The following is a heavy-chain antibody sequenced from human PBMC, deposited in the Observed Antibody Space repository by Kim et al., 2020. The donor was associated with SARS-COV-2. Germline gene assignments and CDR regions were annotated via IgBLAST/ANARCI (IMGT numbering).Heavy chain of an antibody. J-gene: IGHJ4*02. V-gene: IGHV3-48*02. Sequence: GGSLRLSCGASGFTFSDYTMDWVRQAPGRGLEWVSYINNDGTVMYYGDSVKGRFTISRDNSENSLFLQMNSLRDDDTAVYYCARGYCSSSRCYAGPDYWGQGTLVTVST. CDR3: ARGYCSSSRCYAGPDY. D-gene: IGHD2-2*01. CDR2: INNDGTVM. CDR1: GFTFSDYT.